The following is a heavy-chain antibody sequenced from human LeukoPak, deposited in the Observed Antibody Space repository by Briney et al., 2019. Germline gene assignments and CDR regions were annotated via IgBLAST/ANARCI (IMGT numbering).Heavy chain of an antibody. CDR3: ASQLARGYSGYDFDY. CDR2: IRYDGSNK. V-gene: IGHV3-30*02. CDR1: GFTFSSYG. J-gene: IGHJ4*02. D-gene: IGHD5-12*01. Sequence: GSLRLSCAASGFTFSSYGMHWVRQAPGKGLEWVAFIRYDGSNKYYADSVKGRFTISRDNSKNTLYLQMNSLRAEDTAVYYCASQLARGYSGYDFDYWGQGTLVAVSS.